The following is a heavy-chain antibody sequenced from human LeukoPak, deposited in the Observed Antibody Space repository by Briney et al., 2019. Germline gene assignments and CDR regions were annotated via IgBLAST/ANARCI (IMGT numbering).Heavy chain of an antibody. CDR3: ARRTCSSTSCYLQDAFDI. CDR2: IYYSGST. V-gene: IGHV4-59*08. D-gene: IGHD2-2*01. Sequence: SETLSLTCTVSGGSISSYYWSWIRQPPGKGLEWIGYIYYSGSTNYNPSLKSRVTISVDTSKNQFSLKLSSVTAVDTAVYYCARRTCSSTSCYLQDAFDIWGQGTMVTVSS. J-gene: IGHJ3*02. CDR1: GGSISSYY.